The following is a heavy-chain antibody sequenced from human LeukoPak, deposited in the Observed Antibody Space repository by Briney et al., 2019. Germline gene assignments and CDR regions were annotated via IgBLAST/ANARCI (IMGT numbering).Heavy chain of an antibody. Sequence: GGSLRLSCAASAFIVSNNHMSWVRQTPGKGLEGVAVISYDGSLKYYGDSVKGRFTISRDNSRNTVFLQMNSLRAEDTAVFYCARDLSVRGIILFGMDVWGQGTTLTVSS. V-gene: IGHV3-30*03. CDR1: AFIVSNNH. J-gene: IGHJ6*02. CDR3: ARDLSVRGIILFGMDV. D-gene: IGHD3-10*01. CDR2: ISYDGSLK.